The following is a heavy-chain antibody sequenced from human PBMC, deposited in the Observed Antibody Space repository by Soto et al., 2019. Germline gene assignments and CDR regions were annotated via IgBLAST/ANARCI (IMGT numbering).Heavy chain of an antibody. V-gene: IGHV4-34*01. CDR3: ARGERGVRGVRYYYYDYMDV. CDR1: GGSFSGYY. J-gene: IGHJ6*03. Sequence: QVQLQQWGAGLLKPSENLSLTCAVYGGSFSGYYWSWIRQPPGKGLEWIGEINHSGSTNYNPSLKSRVTISVDTSKNQFSLKLSSVTAADTAVYYCARGERGVRGVRYYYYDYMDVWGKGTTVTVSS. D-gene: IGHD3-10*01. CDR2: INHSGST.